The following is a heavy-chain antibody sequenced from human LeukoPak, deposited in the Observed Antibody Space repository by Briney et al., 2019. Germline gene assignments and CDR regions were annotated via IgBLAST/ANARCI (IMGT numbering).Heavy chain of an antibody. CDR1: IYSISSGYY. CDR2: IYHSGTA. Sequence: SETLSLTCSVSIYSISSGYYWGWIRQPPGKGLEWIGSIYHSGTAYYNPSLKSRVTISVDTSKNQFSLKLISVTAADTAVYYCARAQVGTTLHYWGQGILVTVSS. CDR3: ARAQVGTTLHY. D-gene: IGHD1-26*01. J-gene: IGHJ4*02. V-gene: IGHV4-38-2*02.